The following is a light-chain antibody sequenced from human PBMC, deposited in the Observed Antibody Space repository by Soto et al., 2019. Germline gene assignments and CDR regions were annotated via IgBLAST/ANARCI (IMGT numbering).Light chain of an antibody. J-gene: IGKJ5*01. CDR3: QQFNSYPLT. V-gene: IGKV1-13*02. CDR2: DAS. Sequence: AIQLTQSPSPLSASVGDRVTITCRASQGISSALAWYQQKPGKTPNLLIYDASSLESGVPSRFSGSESGTDFTLTISSLQPEDFATYYCQQFNSYPLTFGQGTRLEIK. CDR1: QGISSA.